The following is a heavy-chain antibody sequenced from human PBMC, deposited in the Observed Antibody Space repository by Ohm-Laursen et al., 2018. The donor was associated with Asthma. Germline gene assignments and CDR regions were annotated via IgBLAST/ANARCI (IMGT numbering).Heavy chain of an antibody. CDR3: AREEWNYVGALDI. V-gene: IGHV3-33*01. J-gene: IGHJ3*02. CDR1: GFTFSSFG. D-gene: IGHD1-7*01. CDR2: IWYDGSNK. Sequence: SLRLSCAASGFTFSSFGMHWVRQALGTGLEWVALIWYDGSNKYYADSVKDRFTISRDNSKNTLYLQMNSLRAEDTAVDYCAREEWNYVGALDIWGQGTMVTVSS.